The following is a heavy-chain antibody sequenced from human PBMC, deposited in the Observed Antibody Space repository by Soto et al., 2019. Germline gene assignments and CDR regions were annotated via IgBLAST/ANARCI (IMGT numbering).Heavy chain of an antibody. D-gene: IGHD2-21*02. CDR3: ARDQLILPAHDFFYGSDV. Sequence: GGSLRLSCEVSGFTLSMYSMTWVRQAPGKGLEWVAKIPQEGSDGHYVVSVKGRFTISRDNAKDSVYLQMNSLRAEDTAVYYCARDQLILPAHDFFYGSDVWGQGAKVTVSS. J-gene: IGHJ6*02. V-gene: IGHV3-7*03. CDR2: IPQEGSDG. CDR1: GFTLSMYS.